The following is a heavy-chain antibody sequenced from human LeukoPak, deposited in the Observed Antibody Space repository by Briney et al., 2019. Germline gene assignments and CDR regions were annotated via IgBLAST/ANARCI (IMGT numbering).Heavy chain of an antibody. CDR2: INPNSGGT. J-gene: IGHJ4*02. CDR3: ARGTLVGAPYGVLDY. CDR1: GYTFTGYY. D-gene: IGHD1-26*01. V-gene: IGHV1-2*02. Sequence: ASVKVSCKASGYTFTGYYMHWVRQAPRQGREWMGWINPNSGGTNYAQKFQGRVTMTRDTSISTAYMELSRLRSDDTAVYYCARGTLVGAPYGVLDYWGQGTLVTVSS.